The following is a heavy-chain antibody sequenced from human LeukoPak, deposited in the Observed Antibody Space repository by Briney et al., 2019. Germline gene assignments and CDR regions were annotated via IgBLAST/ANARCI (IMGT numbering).Heavy chain of an antibody. CDR3: AKDLRYCSGGSCYGQYYFDY. J-gene: IGHJ4*02. CDR2: ISGSGGST. CDR1: GFSFDDYG. Sequence: GGSLRLSCAAAGFSFDDYGMSWVRQAPGKGLEWVSAISGSGGSTYYADSVKGRFTISRDNSKNTLYLRMNSLRAEDTAVYYCAKDLRYCSGGSCYGQYYFDYWGQGTLVTVSS. D-gene: IGHD2-15*01. V-gene: IGHV3-23*01.